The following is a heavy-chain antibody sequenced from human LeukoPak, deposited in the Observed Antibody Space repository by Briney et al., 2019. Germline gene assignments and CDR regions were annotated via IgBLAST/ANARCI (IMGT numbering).Heavy chain of an antibody. J-gene: IGHJ5*02. CDR3: AREGAAPENWFDP. CDR1: GFTFSSYG. D-gene: IGHD1-26*01. V-gene: IGHV3-33*01. Sequence: PGRSLRLSCAASGFTFSSYGMHWVRQAPGKGLEWVAVIWYDGSNKYYADSVKGRFTISGDNSKNTLYLQMNSLRAEDTAVYYCAREGAAPENWFDPWGQGTLVTVSS. CDR2: IWYDGSNK.